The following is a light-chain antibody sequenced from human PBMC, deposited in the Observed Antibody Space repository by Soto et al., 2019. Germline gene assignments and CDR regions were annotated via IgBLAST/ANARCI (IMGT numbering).Light chain of an antibody. J-gene: IGKJ5*01. V-gene: IGKV3D-15*01. CDR1: QSVSSN. Sequence: EIVMTHSPATLSVSAGQRATLSCRASQSVSSNLAWYQQKPGQAPRLLIYGASTRATGIPARFSGSGSGTEFTLTISSLQSEDFAVYYCQQYNNWPPTFGQGTRLEN. CDR3: QQYNNWPPT. CDR2: GAS.